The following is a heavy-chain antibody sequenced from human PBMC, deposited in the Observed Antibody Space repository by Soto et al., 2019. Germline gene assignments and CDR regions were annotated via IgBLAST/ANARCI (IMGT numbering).Heavy chain of an antibody. Sequence: GASVKVSCKASGYTFTSYAMHWVRQAPGQRLEWMGWINAGNGNTKYSQKFQGRVTITRDTSASTAYMELSSLRSEDTAVYYCARGSYYYDSSGYYYSPKSPYYFDYWGRGTLVTVSS. D-gene: IGHD3-22*01. CDR1: GYTFTSYA. J-gene: IGHJ4*02. CDR3: ARGSYYYDSSGYYYSPKSPYYFDY. V-gene: IGHV1-3*01. CDR2: INAGNGNT.